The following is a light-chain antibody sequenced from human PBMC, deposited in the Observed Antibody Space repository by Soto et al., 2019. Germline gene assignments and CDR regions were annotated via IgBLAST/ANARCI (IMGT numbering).Light chain of an antibody. V-gene: IGKV4-1*01. J-gene: IGKJ1*01. Sequence: DIVMTQSPDSLAVSLGESATINCKSSQSVLYNSNNKNYLAWFQQKPGQPPKLLIHWASTRESGVPDRFSGSGSGTDFTLTISSLQAEDVAVYYCQQYYSTTLWTFGQGTKVDIK. CDR3: QQYYSTTLWT. CDR1: QSVLYNSNNKNY. CDR2: WAS.